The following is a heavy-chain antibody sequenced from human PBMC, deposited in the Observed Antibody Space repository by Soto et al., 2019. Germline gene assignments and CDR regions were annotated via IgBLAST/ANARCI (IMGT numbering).Heavy chain of an antibody. J-gene: IGHJ6*02. CDR3: AREFTTVQGKRYYGMDV. CDR1: GGSISTYY. Sequence: PETLSLTCSPSGGSISTYYWSWIRQPPGTGLEWIGYIYYSGTTDYNPSLESRVTTSVDTSKDQFSLKLSSVTAADTAVYYCAREFTTVQGKRYYGMDVWGQGTTVTVSS. CDR2: IYYSGTT. D-gene: IGHD3-10*01. V-gene: IGHV4-59*01.